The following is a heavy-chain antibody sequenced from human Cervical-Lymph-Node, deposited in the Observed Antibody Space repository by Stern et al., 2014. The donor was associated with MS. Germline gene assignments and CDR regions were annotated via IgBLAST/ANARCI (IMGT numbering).Heavy chain of an antibody. V-gene: IGHV2-26*01. J-gene: IGHJ3*02. CDR3: ARMMQHLAGDAFDI. Sequence: QVTLRESGPVLVKPTETLTLTCTVSGFSLSHVRMGVSWIRQPPGKALEWLAHIFLNDEESYTTSLKGRLTISKDISKSQVILTMTHMDPADTATYYCARMMQHLAGDAFDIWGQGTMVSVSS. CDR1: GFSLSHVRMG. D-gene: IGHD6-13*01. CDR2: IFLNDEE.